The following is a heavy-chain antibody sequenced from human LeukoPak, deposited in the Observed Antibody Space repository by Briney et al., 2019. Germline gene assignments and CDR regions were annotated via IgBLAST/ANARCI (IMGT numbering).Heavy chain of an antibody. CDR1: GFTFSSHE. J-gene: IGHJ4*02. V-gene: IGHV3-48*03. CDR3: ARALGTCPGGRCAIDY. D-gene: IGHD2-15*01. CDR2: ISASGSTI. Sequence: PGGSLRLSCAASGFTFSSHEMNWVRQAPGKGLQWVSYISASGSTIYYADSVKGRFTISRDNAKNLLYLEMKGLRAEDTAVYYCARALGTCPGGRCAIDYWGQGTLVTVSS.